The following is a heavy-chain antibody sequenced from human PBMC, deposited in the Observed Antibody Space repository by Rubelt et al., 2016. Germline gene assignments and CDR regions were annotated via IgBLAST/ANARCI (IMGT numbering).Heavy chain of an antibody. J-gene: IGHJ4*02. CDR3: ASLQYSSGCYSDY. CDR2: IIPILGIA. V-gene: IGHV1-69*04. D-gene: IGHD6-19*01. Sequence: QVQLVQSGAEVKKPGSSVKVSCKASGGTFSSYAISWVRQAPGQGLEWMGRIIPILGIANYAQKFQGRVTMTADKSTSTAYMELSSLRSEDTSVYYCASLQYSSGCYSDYWGQVTLVTVSS. CDR1: GGTFSSYA.